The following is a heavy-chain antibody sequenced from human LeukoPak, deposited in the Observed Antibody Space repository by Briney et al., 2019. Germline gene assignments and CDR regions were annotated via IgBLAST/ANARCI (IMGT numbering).Heavy chain of an antibody. D-gene: IGHD6-13*01. V-gene: IGHV4-59*01. CDR3: ASGPYPAAGTDHQFDY. CDR2: IYCSGST. Sequence: PSETLSLTCTVSGASISSYYWSWIRQPPGKGLERIGYIYCSGSTKYNPSLKSRVTISVDTSKSQFSLKVSSVTAEDTAVYYCASGPYPAAGTDHQFDYWGQGTLVTVSS. CDR1: GASISSYY. J-gene: IGHJ4*02.